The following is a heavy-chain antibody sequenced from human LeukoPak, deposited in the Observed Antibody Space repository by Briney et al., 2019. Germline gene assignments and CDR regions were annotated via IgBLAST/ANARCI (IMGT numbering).Heavy chain of an antibody. CDR1: GFTFSSYS. D-gene: IGHD3-16*02. Sequence: GGSLRLSCPASGFTFSSYSMNWVRQAPGKGLEWVSSISSSSSYIYYADSVKGRFTISRDNAKNSLYLQMNSLRAEDTAVYYCARVGISRLGELSDYWGQGTLVTVSS. CDR3: ARVGISRLGELSDY. CDR2: ISSSSSYI. J-gene: IGHJ4*02. V-gene: IGHV3-21*01.